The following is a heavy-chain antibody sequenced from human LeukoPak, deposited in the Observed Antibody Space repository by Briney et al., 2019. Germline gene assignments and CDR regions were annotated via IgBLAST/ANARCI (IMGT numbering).Heavy chain of an antibody. CDR1: GGTFSSYA. D-gene: IGHD6-13*01. Sequence: ASVKVSCKASGGTFSSYAISWVRQAPGQGLEWMGRIIPILGIANYAQKFQSRVTITADKSTSTAYMELSSLRSEDTAVYYCARDRALYSSSWYTWGQGTMVTVYS. CDR3: ARDRALYSSSWYT. V-gene: IGHV1-69*04. CDR2: IIPILGIA. J-gene: IGHJ5*02.